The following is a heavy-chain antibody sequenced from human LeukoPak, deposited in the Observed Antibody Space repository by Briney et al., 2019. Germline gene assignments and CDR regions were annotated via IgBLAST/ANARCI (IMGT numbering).Heavy chain of an antibody. J-gene: IGHJ4*02. CDR2: ISDDGSGK. Sequence: PGGPLRLSCEASGFTFTSYAMHWVRQGPGKGPEWVAVISDDGSGKYYADSVKGRFTISRDNSKYTLNLQMNSLRDEDTAVYYCARELSGSYHFDEWGQRTLVTVSS. CDR3: ARELSGSYHFDE. CDR1: GFTFTSYA. V-gene: IGHV3-30*04. D-gene: IGHD3-10*01.